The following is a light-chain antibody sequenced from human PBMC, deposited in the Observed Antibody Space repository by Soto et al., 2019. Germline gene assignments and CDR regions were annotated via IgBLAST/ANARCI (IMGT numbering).Light chain of an antibody. CDR2: DAS. J-gene: IGKJ5*01. V-gene: IGKV3-11*01. CDR1: QSVSSY. CDR3: QQRSNWPPIT. Sequence: EIVLTQSPATLSLSPGERATLSCRASQSVSSYLAWYQQKPGQAPRLLIYDASNRATGIPARFSGSGSGTEFTLTISSLQSEDFALYYCQQRSNWPPITFGQGTRLEIK.